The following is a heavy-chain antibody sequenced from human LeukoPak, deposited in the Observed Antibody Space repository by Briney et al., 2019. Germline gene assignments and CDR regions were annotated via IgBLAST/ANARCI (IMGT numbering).Heavy chain of an antibody. V-gene: IGHV4-59*01. CDR2: IYYSGST. CDR1: GGSISSYY. D-gene: IGHD5-12*01. CDR3: ARQMATITGSFDY. Sequence: SETLSLTCTVSGGSISSYYWSWIRQPPXXXLEWIGYIYYSGSTNYNPSLKSRVTISVDTSKNQFSLKLSSVTAADTAVYYCARQMATITGSFDYWGQGTLVTVSS. J-gene: IGHJ4*02.